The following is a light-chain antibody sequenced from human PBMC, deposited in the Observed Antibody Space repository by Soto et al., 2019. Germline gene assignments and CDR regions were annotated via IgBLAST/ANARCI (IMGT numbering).Light chain of an antibody. V-gene: IGKV2-30*02. CDR3: MQGTHWPIT. CDR1: QSLVHSDGSAY. J-gene: IGKJ5*01. CDR2: KVS. Sequence: VVLPKSPLSLPVTLGQPASISCRSNQSLVHSDGSAYFSWFQQRPGRSPRRLIYKVSNRDSGVPARFSGSGSGTDFALKISWVEAEDVGVYYCMQGTHWPITFAQGGRLEIK.